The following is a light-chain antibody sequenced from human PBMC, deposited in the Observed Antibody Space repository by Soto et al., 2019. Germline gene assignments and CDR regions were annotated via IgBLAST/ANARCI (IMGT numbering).Light chain of an antibody. CDR2: DAS. Sequence: EIVMTQSPATLSVSPGERATLSCRASQSVSRNLAWYQQKPGQPPRLLSYDASTRATGVPARFGGSGSGTEFTLTISGLQSEYFAVYYCQQYGDWPPDTFGQGTKVEI. J-gene: IGKJ2*01. V-gene: IGKV3-15*01. CDR1: QSVSRN. CDR3: QQYGDWPPDT.